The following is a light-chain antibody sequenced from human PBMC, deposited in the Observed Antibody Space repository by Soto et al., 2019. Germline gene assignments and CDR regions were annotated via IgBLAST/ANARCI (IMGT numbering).Light chain of an antibody. V-gene: IGKV1-39*01. CDR2: AES. Sequence: DIQITQSPSSLSSSVVDRFIITCRASQTISSHLNWYQQKPGKAPNLLVYAESSLQSGVPSRFTGSGSGTDFTLTISSLQPEDFATYFCQQSYTTPITFGQGTRLEIK. CDR3: QQSYTTPIT. CDR1: QTISSH. J-gene: IGKJ5*01.